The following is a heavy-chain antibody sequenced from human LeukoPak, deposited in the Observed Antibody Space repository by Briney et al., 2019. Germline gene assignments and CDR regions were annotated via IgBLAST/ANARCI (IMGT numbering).Heavy chain of an antibody. D-gene: IGHD3-10*01. J-gene: IGHJ4*02. CDR1: GFTVSTNY. CDR3: AKDGSGRGFEYYFDF. V-gene: IGHV3-53*05. Sequence: GGSLRLSCAASGFTVSTNYMSWVRQAPGRGLEWVSVIYAGGTTYYADSVRGRFTISRDNSKNTLYLQMNSLRAEDTAVYYCAKDGSGRGFEYYFDFWGQGTLVTVSS. CDR2: IYAGGTT.